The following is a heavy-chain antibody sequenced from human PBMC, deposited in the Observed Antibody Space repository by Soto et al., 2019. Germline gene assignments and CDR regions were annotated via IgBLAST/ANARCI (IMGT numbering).Heavy chain of an antibody. V-gene: IGHV6-1*01. Sequence: SQTLSLTCVISGDNISSNSAAWNWIRQSPSRGLEWLGRTYYRSKWYNDYAVSVKSRITINPDTSKNQFSLQLNSVTPEDTAVYYCASSYSSSSNWSDTWGQGTLVTVS. J-gene: IGHJ5*02. CDR3: ASSYSSSSNWSDT. CDR1: GDNISSNSAA. CDR2: TYYRSKWYN. D-gene: IGHD6-6*01.